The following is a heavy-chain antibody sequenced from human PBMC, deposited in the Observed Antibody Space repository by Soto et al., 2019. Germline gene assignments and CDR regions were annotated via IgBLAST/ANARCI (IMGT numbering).Heavy chain of an antibody. CDR1: GCTFTRYG. CDR3: ARGVFSGHV. J-gene: IGHJ6*01. Sequence: XSVKVSCKASGCTFTRYGISWVRQAPGQGLEWMXWMNHXSGNTGYVQKXXGRVTMTXXNSMSTAYMELSSMRSEDTAVYYCARGVFSGHVWGQGTTVTVSS. V-gene: IGHV1-8*01. CDR2: MNHXSGNT.